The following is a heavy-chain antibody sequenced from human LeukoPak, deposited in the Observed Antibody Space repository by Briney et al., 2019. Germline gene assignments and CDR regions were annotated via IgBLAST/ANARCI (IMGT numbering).Heavy chain of an antibody. D-gene: IGHD5-18*01. V-gene: IGHV3-11*01. CDR2: IISSGSAT. Sequence: PGGSLRLSCAASGSTFSDYNMNWIRQAPGKGLEWISYIISSGSATYYADSVKGRFTISRDNAKNSLYLQMNSLRVEDTAVYYCARDGDTTSKVDYWGQGTLVTVSS. CDR1: GSTFSDYN. J-gene: IGHJ4*02. CDR3: ARDGDTTSKVDY.